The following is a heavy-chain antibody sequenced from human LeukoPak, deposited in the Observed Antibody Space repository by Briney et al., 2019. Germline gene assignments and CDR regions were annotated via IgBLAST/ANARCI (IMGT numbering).Heavy chain of an antibody. V-gene: IGHV3-23*01. J-gene: IGHJ4*02. D-gene: IGHD2-2*01. CDR1: GVTFSNYG. CDR2: ISDSDGST. CDR3: AKVATSGGATCYDLDY. Sequence: GGTLRLSCEASGVTFSNYGMHRVRQAPDKGLEWVAAISDSDGSTYYADPVKRRSTISSADSHHTLYLQIYSPSADATAVYYCAKVATSGGATCYDLDYWGQGTLVTVSS.